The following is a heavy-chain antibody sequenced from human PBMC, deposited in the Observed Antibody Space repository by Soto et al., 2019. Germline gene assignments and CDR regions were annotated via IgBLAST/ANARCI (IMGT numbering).Heavy chain of an antibody. V-gene: IGHV3-23*01. CDR1: GFTFTTYA. Sequence: EVQLLESGGGLVQPGGSLRLSCAGSGFTFTTYAMTWVRQAPGKGLEWVSAISGSGGSTYYADSVKGRFTSSRDNSKNTLFLQMNSLRAEDTAVYYCATRRDASYYYYGMDVWGQGTTVTVSS. CDR2: ISGSGGST. J-gene: IGHJ6*02. CDR3: ATRRDASYYYYGMDV. D-gene: IGHD2-2*01.